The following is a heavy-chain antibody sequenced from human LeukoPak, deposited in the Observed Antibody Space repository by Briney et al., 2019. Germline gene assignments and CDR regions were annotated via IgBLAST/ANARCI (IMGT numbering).Heavy chain of an antibody. Sequence: GGSLRLSCAASGFTFSSYWMSWVRQAPGKGLEWVANIKQDGSEKYYVDSVKGRFTISRDNAKNSLYPQMNSLRADDTGVYYCAGADSGSWDFGRGAQGTLVTLSS. V-gene: IGHV3-7*04. CDR1: GFTFSSYW. J-gene: IGHJ4*02. CDR2: IKQDGSEK. D-gene: IGHD6-13*01. CDR3: AGADSGSWDFGR.